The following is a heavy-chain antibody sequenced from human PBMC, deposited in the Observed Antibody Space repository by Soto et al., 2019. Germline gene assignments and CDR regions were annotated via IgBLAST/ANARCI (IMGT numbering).Heavy chain of an antibody. V-gene: IGHV3-30-3*01. CDR2: ISYDGSNK. Sequence: GGSLRLSCAASGLTFSSYAMHWVRQAPGEGLEWVAVISYDGSNKYYADSVKGRFTISRDNSKNTLYLQMNSLRAEDTAVYYCARDTSSGWYGNENLDYWGQGTLVTVSS. D-gene: IGHD6-19*01. CDR1: GLTFSSYA. CDR3: ARDTSSGWYGNENLDY. J-gene: IGHJ4*02.